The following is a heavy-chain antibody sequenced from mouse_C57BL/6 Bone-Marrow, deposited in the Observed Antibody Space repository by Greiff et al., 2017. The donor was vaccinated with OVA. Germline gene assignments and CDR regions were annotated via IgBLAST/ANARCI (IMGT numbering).Heavy chain of an antibody. J-gene: IGHJ2*01. CDR2: IDPENGDT. Sequence: EVQLQQSGAELVRPGASVKLSCTASGFNIKDDYMHWVKQRPEQGLEWIGWIDPENGDTEYASKFQGKATITADSSSNTAYLQLSSLTSEDTAVYYCTTHLYYFDYWGQGTTLTVSS. CDR1: GFNIKDDY. CDR3: TTHLYYFDY. V-gene: IGHV14-4*01.